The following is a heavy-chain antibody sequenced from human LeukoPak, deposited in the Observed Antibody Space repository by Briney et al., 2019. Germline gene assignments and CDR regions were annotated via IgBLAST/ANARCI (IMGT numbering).Heavy chain of an antibody. CDR1: GFTFSNAW. CDR2: IKSKTDGGTT. D-gene: IGHD3-9*01. CDR3: TTETYYDILTGYPTDAFDI. V-gene: IGHV3-15*01. Sequence: GGSLRLSCAASGFTFSNAWMSWVRQAPGKGLEWVGRIKSKTDGGTTDYAAPVKGRFTISRDDSKNTLYLQMNSLKTEDTAVYYCTTETYYDILTGYPTDAFDIWGQGTMVTVSS. J-gene: IGHJ3*02.